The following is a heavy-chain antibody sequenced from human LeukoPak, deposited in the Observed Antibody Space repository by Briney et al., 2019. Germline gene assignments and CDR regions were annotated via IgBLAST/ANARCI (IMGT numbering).Heavy chain of an antibody. J-gene: IGHJ4*02. CDR3: ARLLSGSTTWHIDQ. D-gene: IGHD2-2*01. Sequence: PSQTLSLTCTVSGASISSGGYYWSWIRQHPGKGLEWIGYIFYSGSTYYNPSLKSRVTISVDTSKNQFSLKLSSVTAADTAVYYCARLLSGSTTWHIDQWGQGTLVTVST. V-gene: IGHV4-31*03. CDR2: IFYSGST. CDR1: GASISSGGYY.